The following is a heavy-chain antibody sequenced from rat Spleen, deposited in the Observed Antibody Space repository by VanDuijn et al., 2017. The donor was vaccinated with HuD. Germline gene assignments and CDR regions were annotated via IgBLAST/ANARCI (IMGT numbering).Heavy chain of an antibody. CDR1: GFTFSDYN. CDR2: ISPTGGNT. V-gene: IGHV5-25*01. CDR3: ATAGSRVSRFAY. D-gene: IGHD1-4*01. J-gene: IGHJ3*01. Sequence: EVQLVESGGGLVQPGRSLKLSCAASGFTFSDYNMAWVRQAPKKGLEWVASISPTGGNTYYQDSVRGRFTISRDNAKSTLYLQMDSLRSADTATYYCATAGSRVSRFAYWGQGTLVTVSS.